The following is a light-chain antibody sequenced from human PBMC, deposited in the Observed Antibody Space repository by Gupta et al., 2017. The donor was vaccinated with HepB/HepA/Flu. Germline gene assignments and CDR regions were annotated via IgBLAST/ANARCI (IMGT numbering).Light chain of an antibody. CDR2: GAS. Sequence: EIVMTQSPATLSVSPGERATLYCGASQSVSSNLAWYQQKPGQAPRLLIYGASTRATGIPARFSGSGSGTEFTLTISRLQSEDFTVYYCQQYDNWPLSFGGGTQVEIK. CDR3: QQYDNWPLS. J-gene: IGKJ4*01. CDR1: QSVSSN. V-gene: IGKV3-15*01.